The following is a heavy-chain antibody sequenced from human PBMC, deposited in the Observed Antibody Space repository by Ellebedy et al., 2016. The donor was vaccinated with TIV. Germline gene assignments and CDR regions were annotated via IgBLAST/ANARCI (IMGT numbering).Heavy chain of an antibody. V-gene: IGHV5-51*01. D-gene: IGHD6-13*01. CDR2: IYPDDSDT. CDR3: ARLMMEQQQSWFDP. J-gene: IGHJ5*02. CDR1: GYSFSTHW. Sequence: GESLKISCQGSGYSFSTHWIGWVRQMPGKGLEWMGTIYPDDSDTRYSPSFQGHVTISVDKSISTAYLQWRSLKASETAMYYCARLMMEQQQSWFDPWGQGTLVTVSS.